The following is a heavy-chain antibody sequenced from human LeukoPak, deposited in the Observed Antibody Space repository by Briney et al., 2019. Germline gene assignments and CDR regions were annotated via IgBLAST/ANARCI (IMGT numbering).Heavy chain of an antibody. CDR1: GFTFRTYG. V-gene: IGHV3-33*01. D-gene: IGHD1-26*01. CDR3: AREGGSGRYLGNFDY. J-gene: IGHJ4*02. Sequence: PGGSLRLSCAASGFTFRTYGMHWARQAPGKGLEWVAVIWSDGSNKNYADSVKGRITISRDNSKKTLYLEMNSLRVEDAAVYYCAREGGSGRYLGNFDYWGQGTLVTVSS. CDR2: IWSDGSNK.